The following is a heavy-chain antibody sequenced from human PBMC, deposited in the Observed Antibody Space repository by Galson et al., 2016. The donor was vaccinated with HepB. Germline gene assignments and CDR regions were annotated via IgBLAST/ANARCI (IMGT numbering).Heavy chain of an antibody. V-gene: IGHV4-4*02. D-gene: IGHD2-8*02. CDR2: VYHDGNT. J-gene: IGHJ3*02. CDR1: GGSITTTDW. CDR3: ARDCTGGTCKSGDYDTFDS. Sequence: SETLSLTCAVSGGSITTTDWWSWVRQPPGKGLEWIGEVYHDGNTFYNPSVGSRVTISIDKSKNEFYLNLRSVTAADTAVYYCARDCTGGTCKSGDYDTFDSWGQGTVVTGSS.